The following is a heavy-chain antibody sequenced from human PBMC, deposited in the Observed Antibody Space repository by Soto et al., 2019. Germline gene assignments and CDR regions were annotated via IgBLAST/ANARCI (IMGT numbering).Heavy chain of an antibody. CDR1: GFAFSDYY. CDR2: ISSGSSYT. D-gene: IGHD3-10*01. Sequence: PGGSLRLSCAASGFAFSDYYMSWIRQAPGKGLEWVSYISSGSSYTNYADSVKGRFTVSRDNAQMTLYLQMNSLRPEDTAIYYCARGAYYASGPMDVWGQGTTVTVSS. V-gene: IGHV3-11*06. J-gene: IGHJ6*02. CDR3: ARGAYYASGPMDV.